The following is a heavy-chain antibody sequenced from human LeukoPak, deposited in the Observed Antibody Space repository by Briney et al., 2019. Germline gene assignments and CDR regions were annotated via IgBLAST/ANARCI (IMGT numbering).Heavy chain of an antibody. J-gene: IGHJ3*01. CDR2: ISTYNGNT. CDR3: ARGVPTTFGVGSV. Sequence: ASVKVSCKASGYTFTSYGISWVRQAPGQGLEWLGWISTYNGNTHYAQKLQGRVTMTTDTSTTTAYMELRSLRSDDTAVYYCARGVPTTFGVGSVWGQGTMVTVSS. D-gene: IGHD3-10*01. V-gene: IGHV1-18*01. CDR1: GYTFTSYG.